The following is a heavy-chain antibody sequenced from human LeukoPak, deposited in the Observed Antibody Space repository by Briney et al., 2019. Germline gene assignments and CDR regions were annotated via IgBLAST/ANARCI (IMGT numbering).Heavy chain of an antibody. CDR2: IHHSGST. Sequence: SETLSLTCAVYGGSFSGYYWSWIRQPPGKGLEWIGEIHHSGSTNYNPSLKSRVTISVDTSKNQFSLKLSSVTAADTAVYYCARGRYCSSTSCANGRRGYFQHWGQGTLVTVSS. CDR1: GGSFSGYY. D-gene: IGHD2-2*01. V-gene: IGHV4-34*01. J-gene: IGHJ1*01. CDR3: ARGRYCSSTSCANGRRGYFQH.